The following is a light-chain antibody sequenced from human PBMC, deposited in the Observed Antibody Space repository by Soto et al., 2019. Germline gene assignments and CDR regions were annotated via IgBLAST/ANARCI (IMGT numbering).Light chain of an antibody. Sequence: EIVLTQSPGTLSLSPGERATLSCRASQSVSSYLAWYQQKPGQAPRLLIYDASNRATGSPVRFSGSGSGTDFTLTISGLEPEDFAVYYCQQRSNWPPITFGHGTRLEIK. J-gene: IGKJ5*01. CDR3: QQRSNWPPIT. CDR1: QSVSSY. CDR2: DAS. V-gene: IGKV3-11*01.